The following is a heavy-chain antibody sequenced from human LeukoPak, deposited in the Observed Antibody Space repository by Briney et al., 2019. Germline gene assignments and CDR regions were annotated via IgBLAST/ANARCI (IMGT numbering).Heavy chain of an antibody. CDR2: ISWNSGSI. CDR3: AKDHSGWFDYYFVY. CDR1: GFTFDDYA. Sequence: PGRSLRLSCAASGFTFDDYAMHWVRQAPGKGLEWVSGISWNSGSIGYADSVKGRFTISRDNAKNSLYLQMNSLRAEDTALYYCAKDHSGWFDYYFVYWGQGTLVTVSS. D-gene: IGHD6-19*01. J-gene: IGHJ4*02. V-gene: IGHV3-9*01.